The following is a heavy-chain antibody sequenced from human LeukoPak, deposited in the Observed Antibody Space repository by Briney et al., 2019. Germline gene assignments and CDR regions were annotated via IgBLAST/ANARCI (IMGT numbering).Heavy chain of an antibody. CDR1: GFDFRTYA. J-gene: IGHJ4*02. CDR3: ATTVTLDF. Sequence: PGVSLRLSCVASGFDFRTYAMRGARQARGEGLELISVISGTGGGGTQTYSADPVTGSFSISRDDSKNTLFLQMRTLRAADTAVYFCATTVTLDFWGQGTLVLVSS. D-gene: IGHD4-17*01. V-gene: IGHV3-23*01. CDR2: ISGTGGGGTQT.